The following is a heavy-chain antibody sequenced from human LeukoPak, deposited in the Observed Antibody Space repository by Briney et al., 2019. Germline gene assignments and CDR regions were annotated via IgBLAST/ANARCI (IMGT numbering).Heavy chain of an antibody. V-gene: IGHV4-59*08. J-gene: IGHJ6*02. Sequence: SETLSLTCTVSGGSISSYYWSWIRQPPGKGLEWIGYIHYSGSTNYNPSLKSRVTISVDTSKNQFSLKLSSVTAADTAVYYCARRSYYYYGMDVWGQGTTVTVSS. CDR1: GGSISSYY. CDR3: ARRSYYYYGMDV. D-gene: IGHD6-6*01. CDR2: IHYSGST.